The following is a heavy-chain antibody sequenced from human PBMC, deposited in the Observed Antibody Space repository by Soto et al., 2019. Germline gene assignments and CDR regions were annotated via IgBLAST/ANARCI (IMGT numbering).Heavy chain of an antibody. CDR3: AHRGLSSGPFDY. Sequence: QITLKESGFTLVKPTQTLTLTCTFSGFSLSTSGVAVGWIRQPPGKALEWVASIYWNDDKRFSPSLRSRLTITKDTSKNQVVLTMTDMDPVDTATYYCAHRGLSSGPFDYWGQGTLVTVSS. CDR2: IYWNDDK. D-gene: IGHD6-19*01. V-gene: IGHV2-5*01. J-gene: IGHJ4*02. CDR1: GFSLSTSGVA.